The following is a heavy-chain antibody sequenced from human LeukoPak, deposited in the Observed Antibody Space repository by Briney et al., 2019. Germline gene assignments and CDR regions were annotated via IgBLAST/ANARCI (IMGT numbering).Heavy chain of an antibody. J-gene: IGHJ4*02. CDR1: GFTLGSYW. CDR2: IRKDGSVE. V-gene: IGHV3-7*03. D-gene: IGHD6-6*01. CDR3: AKDPTSIAARGAPEDY. Sequence: PGDSLRLSCSASGFTLGSYWMTWVRQAPGKGLEWVAHIRKDGSVENYVDSVKGRFTISRDNSKNTLYLQMNSLRAEDTAVYYCAKDPTSIAARGAPEDYWGQGTLVTVSS.